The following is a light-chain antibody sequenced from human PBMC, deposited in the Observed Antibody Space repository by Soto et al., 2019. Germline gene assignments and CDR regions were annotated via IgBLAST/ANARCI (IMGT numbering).Light chain of an antibody. CDR1: RSDVGGYNY. V-gene: IGLV2-14*01. J-gene: IGLJ2*01. CDR2: DVS. CDR3: SSYTSSGTLV. Sequence: QSALTQPASVSGSPGQSITMSCTGTRSDVGGYNYVSWYQQHPGIAPKLMIYDVSNRPSGVSNRFSGSKSGNTASLTISGRQAEDEADYYCSSYTSSGTLVFGGGTKVTVL.